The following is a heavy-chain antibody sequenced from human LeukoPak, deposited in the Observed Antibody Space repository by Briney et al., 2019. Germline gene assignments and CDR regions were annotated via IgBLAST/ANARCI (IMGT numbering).Heavy chain of an antibody. D-gene: IGHD6-13*01. CDR3: AKDSYSSSWYRYYYYYMDV. Sequence: PGGSLRLSCAASGFTFPNYGMHWVRQAPVKGLDWVAVISYDGTNKYYADSVRGRFTISRDNSKNTLYLQMNSLRAEDTAVYYCAKDSYSSSWYRYYYYYMDVWGKGTTVTVSS. CDR2: ISYDGTNK. J-gene: IGHJ6*03. CDR1: GFTFPNYG. V-gene: IGHV3-30*18.